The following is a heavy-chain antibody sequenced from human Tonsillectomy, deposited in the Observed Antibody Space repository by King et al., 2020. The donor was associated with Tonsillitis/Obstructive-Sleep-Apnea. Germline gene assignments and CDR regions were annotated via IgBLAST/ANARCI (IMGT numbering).Heavy chain of an antibody. D-gene: IGHD1-14*01. V-gene: IGHV1-46*01. Sequence: VQLVESGAEVKTPGASVKVSCKASGYTFTRYYIHWVRQARGQGLEWMGIINPRSNIATYAQKFQGRVTMTTDTSASTVYLGLSSLRSEDKAVYYCARDDVVGRYIDSWGQGTPVTVSS. CDR3: ARDDVVGRYIDS. J-gene: IGHJ5*01. CDR2: INPRSNIA. CDR1: GYTFTRYY.